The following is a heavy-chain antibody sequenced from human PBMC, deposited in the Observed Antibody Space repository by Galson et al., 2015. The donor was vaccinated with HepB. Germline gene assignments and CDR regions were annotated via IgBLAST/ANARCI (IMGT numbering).Heavy chain of an antibody. V-gene: IGHV3-15*01. Sequence: SLRLSCAASGFTFRNAWMSWVRQAPGQGLEWVGRIKKKSEGGTTDYAAPVKGRFTISRDDSKNTLYLEMNSLKTEDTALYYCTTFLEMTTVQYRGQGTLVTVSS. CDR3: TTFLEMTTVQY. D-gene: IGHD4-11*01. CDR1: GFTFRNAW. J-gene: IGHJ4*02. CDR2: IKKKSEGGTT.